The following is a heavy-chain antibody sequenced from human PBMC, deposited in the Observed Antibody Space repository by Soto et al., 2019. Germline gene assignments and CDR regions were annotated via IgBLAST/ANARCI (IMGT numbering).Heavy chain of an antibody. J-gene: IGHJ4*02. CDR1: GFVFSDSA. V-gene: IGHV3-73*02. CDR3: ASRRDWTAVDPFDH. D-gene: IGHD5-18*01. CDR2: IRNKTKNYAT. Sequence: EVQLVENGGALVQPGGSLRVSCEGSGFVFSDSAIHWVRQASGKGLEWVGRIRNKTKNYATAYNGPVKGRFTISRDDSKNTVYLQMNNLKLDDTAVYYCASRRDWTAVDPFDHWGQGTLDTVSS.